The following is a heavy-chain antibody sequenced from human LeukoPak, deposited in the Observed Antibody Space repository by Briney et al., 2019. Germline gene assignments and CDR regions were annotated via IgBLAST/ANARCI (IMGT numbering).Heavy chain of an antibody. Sequence: SETLSLTCAVYGGSFSGYYWSWIRQPPGKGLEWIGEINHSGSTNYNPSLKSRVTISVDTSKNQFSLKLSSVTAADTAVYYCARGRVAAAGKAPTFDYWGQGTLATVSS. V-gene: IGHV4-34*01. CDR1: GGSFSGYY. CDR3: ARGRVAAAGKAPTFDY. CDR2: INHSGST. J-gene: IGHJ4*02. D-gene: IGHD6-13*01.